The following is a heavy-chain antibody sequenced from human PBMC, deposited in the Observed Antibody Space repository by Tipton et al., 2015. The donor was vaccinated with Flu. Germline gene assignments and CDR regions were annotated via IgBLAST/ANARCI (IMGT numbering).Heavy chain of an antibody. Sequence: SGLVKPSQTLSLICAVSGASISSGAYSWSWIRQPPGKGLEWIGNIYHSGSTYYNPSLKSRVTISLDRSKNQFSLKLSSVTAADTAVYYCARGDGDYYDSSGYYSRVGSWYFDVWGRGSLVTVSS. V-gene: IGHV4-30-2*01. CDR2: IYHSGST. J-gene: IGHJ2*01. CDR3: ARGDGDYYDSSGYYSRVGSWYFDV. D-gene: IGHD3-22*01. CDR1: GASISSGAYS.